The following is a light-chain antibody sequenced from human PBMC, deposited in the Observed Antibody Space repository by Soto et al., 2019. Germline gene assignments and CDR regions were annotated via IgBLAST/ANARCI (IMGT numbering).Light chain of an antibody. CDR1: SSDVGGYNY. CDR3: SSYTSSSTPHV. J-gene: IGLJ1*01. Sequence: QSVLTQPASVSGSPGQSITISCTGTSSDVGGYNYVSWYQQHPGKAPKLIIYDVSNRPSGISNRFSGTKSGITASLTISGLQAEDEADYYCSSYTSSSTPHVFGTGTKVTVL. CDR2: DVS. V-gene: IGLV2-14*01.